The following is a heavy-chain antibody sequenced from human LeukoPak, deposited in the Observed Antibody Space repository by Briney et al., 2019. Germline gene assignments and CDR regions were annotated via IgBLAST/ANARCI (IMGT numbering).Heavy chain of an antibody. CDR1: GGTFSSYA. J-gene: IGHJ5*02. CDR2: IIPILGIA. CDR3: ASSYGLREP. V-gene: IGHV1-69*04. Sequence: GASVKVSCKASGGTFSSYAISWVRQAPGQGLEWMGRIIPILGIANYAQKFQGRVTITADKSTSTAYMELRSLRSEDTAVYYCASSYGLREPWGQGTLVTVSS. D-gene: IGHD3-16*01.